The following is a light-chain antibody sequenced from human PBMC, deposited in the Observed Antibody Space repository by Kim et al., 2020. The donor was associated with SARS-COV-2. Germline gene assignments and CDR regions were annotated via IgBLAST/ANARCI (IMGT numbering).Light chain of an antibody. CDR1: SNDIGSYNY. J-gene: IGLJ1*01. CDR3: SSYRGGTSTIYV. CDR2: DVS. Sequence: QSVLTQPAAVSGSPGQSITISCSGTSNDIGSYNYVSWYQQHPGKAPKLMIFDVSNRPSGVSNRFSGSKSGNTASLTISGLQAEDDADYYCSSYRGGTSTIYVFGTGTKVTVL. V-gene: IGLV2-14*03.